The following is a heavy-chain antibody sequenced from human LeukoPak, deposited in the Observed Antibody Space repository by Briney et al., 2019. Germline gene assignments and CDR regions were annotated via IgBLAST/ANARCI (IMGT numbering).Heavy chain of an antibody. J-gene: IGHJ4*02. D-gene: IGHD6-19*01. V-gene: IGHV4-59*01. CDR2: IYHSGST. Sequence: SETLSLTCTVSGGSISSYYWSWIRQPPGKGLEWIGYIYHSGSTNYNPSLKSRVTISVDTSKNQFSLKLSSVTAADTAVYYCATSFRSGWGFDSWGQGILVAVSS. CDR3: ATSFRSGWGFDS. CDR1: GGSISSYY.